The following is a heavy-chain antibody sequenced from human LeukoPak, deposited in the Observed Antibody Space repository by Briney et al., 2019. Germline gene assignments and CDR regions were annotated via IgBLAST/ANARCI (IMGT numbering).Heavy chain of an antibody. Sequence: ASVKVSCKASGYTFTRYYMHSVRQAPGQGLEGMGGINPYRGGTNYAQKFQGRVTMTRDTSISTAYMEMSRLRSDDTAVYYCAREAPQDSSGEFDYWGQGTLVSVSS. CDR3: AREAPQDSSGEFDY. J-gene: IGHJ4*02. D-gene: IGHD6-19*01. CDR1: GYTFTRYY. CDR2: INPYRGGT. V-gene: IGHV1-2*02.